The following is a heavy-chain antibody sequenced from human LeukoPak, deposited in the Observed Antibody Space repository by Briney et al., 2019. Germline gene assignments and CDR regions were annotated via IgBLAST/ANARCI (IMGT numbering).Heavy chain of an antibody. CDR1: GFSFSSYV. Sequence: GGSLRLSCVASGFSFSSYVMNRVRQAPGTGLEWVSAISGNGGSTYYADSVKGRFTISRDNSKNTLYLQMNSLRAEDTAVYYCAKDSSADDSSGYSYYFDYWGQGTLVTVSS. D-gene: IGHD3-22*01. CDR2: ISGNGGST. CDR3: AKDSSADDSSGYSYYFDY. V-gene: IGHV3-23*01. J-gene: IGHJ4*02.